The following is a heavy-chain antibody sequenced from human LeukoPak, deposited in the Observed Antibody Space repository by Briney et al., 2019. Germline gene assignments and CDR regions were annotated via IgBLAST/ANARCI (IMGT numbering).Heavy chain of an antibody. D-gene: IGHD2-21*02. CDR2: IKQDGSEK. CDR3: ARDRTLSVVVTASYYYYGMDV. Sequence: PGGSLRLSCAASGFTFSSYWMSWVRQAPGKGLEWVANIKQDGSEKYYVDSVKGRFTISRDNAKNSLYLQMNSLRAEDTAVYYCARDRTLSVVVTASYYYYGMDVWGQGTTVTVSS. CDR1: GFTFSSYW. J-gene: IGHJ6*02. V-gene: IGHV3-7*03.